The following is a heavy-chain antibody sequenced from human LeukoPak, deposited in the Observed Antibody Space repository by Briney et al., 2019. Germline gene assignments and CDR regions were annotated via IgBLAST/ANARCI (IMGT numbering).Heavy chain of an antibody. V-gene: IGHV4-59*01. D-gene: IGHD6-19*01. CDR3: ARGKADGYSSGWYYFDY. CDR1: GGSISSYY. J-gene: IGHJ4*02. CDR2: IYYSGTT. Sequence: SETLSLTCTVSGGSISSYYWSWIRQPPGKGLEWIGYIYYSGTTNYNPSLKGRVTISVDTSKNQFSLKLTSVTAADTAVYYCARGKADGYSSGWYYFDYWGQGTLVTVSS.